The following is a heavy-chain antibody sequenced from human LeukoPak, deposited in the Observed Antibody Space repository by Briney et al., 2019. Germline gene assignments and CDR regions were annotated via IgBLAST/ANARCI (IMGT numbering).Heavy chain of an antibody. Sequence: GGSLRLSCAASGFSFNTYWMHWVRQVPGKGLVWVSRIRCNGTNPINADSVKGRFTISRDNAKNTLYLQMNSLRAEDTAVYYCARDTYYAPFDPWGQGTLVTVSS. V-gene: IGHV3-74*01. J-gene: IGHJ5*02. CDR2: IRCNGTNP. D-gene: IGHD2/OR15-2a*01. CDR1: GFSFNTYW. CDR3: ARDTYYAPFDP.